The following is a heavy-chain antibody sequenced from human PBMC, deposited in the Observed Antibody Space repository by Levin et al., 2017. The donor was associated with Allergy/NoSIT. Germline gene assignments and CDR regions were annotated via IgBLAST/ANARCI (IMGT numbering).Heavy chain of an antibody. D-gene: IGHD5-12*01. V-gene: IGHV3-23*01. Sequence: GGSLRLSCAASGFTFSSYAMSWVRQAPGKGLEWVSAISGSGGSTYYADSVKGRFTISRDNSKNTLYLQMNSLRAEDTAVYYCAKAAQIVATILYYFDYWGQGTLVTVSS. CDR2: ISGSGGST. J-gene: IGHJ4*02. CDR3: AKAAQIVATILYYFDY. CDR1: GFTFSSYA.